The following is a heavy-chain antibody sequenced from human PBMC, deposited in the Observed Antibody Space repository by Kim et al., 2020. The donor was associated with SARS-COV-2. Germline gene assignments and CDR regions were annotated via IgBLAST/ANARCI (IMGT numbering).Heavy chain of an antibody. CDR3: AKDLSSSWAVYGLDV. CDR1: GFTFSSHG. V-gene: IGHV3-30*06. J-gene: IGHJ6*02. CDR2: ISFDGTNK. D-gene: IGHD6-6*01. Sequence: GGSLRLSCAASGFTFSSHGMHWVRQVPGKGLEWVAVISFDGTNKYYDSVKGRFTISRDNSENTLYLQMNSLRVEDSAVYYCAKDLSSSWAVYGLDVWGQG.